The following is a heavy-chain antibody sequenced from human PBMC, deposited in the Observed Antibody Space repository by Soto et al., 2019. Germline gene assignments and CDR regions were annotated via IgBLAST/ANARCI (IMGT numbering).Heavy chain of an antibody. CDR1: GFSLTTSGVG. Sequence: QITLNESGTTLVKPTQTLTLTCTFSGFSLTTSGVGVGWIRQSPGKDPEWLALIYWDDDKRYSPSLKSMLTLTNDTSKNQVVLTIANFDPAETATYYCAHRVLRTVFGLVTTTAIYFDFWGQGTPVDVSS. D-gene: IGHD3-3*01. CDR2: IYWDDDK. J-gene: IGHJ4*02. CDR3: AHRVLRTVFGLVTTTAIYFDF. V-gene: IGHV2-5*02.